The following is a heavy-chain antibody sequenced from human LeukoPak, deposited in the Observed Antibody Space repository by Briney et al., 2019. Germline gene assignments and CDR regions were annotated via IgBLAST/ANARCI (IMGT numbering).Heavy chain of an antibody. CDR1: GFTFSSYG. J-gene: IGHJ4*02. V-gene: IGHV3-30*02. CDR2: IRYDGSNK. D-gene: IGHD3-22*01. CDR3: AKDPNYYDSSGYYLNDY. Sequence: GGSLRLSCAASGFTFSSYGMHWVRQAPGKGLEWVAFIRYDGSNKYYADSVKGRLTISRDNSKNTLYLQMNSLRAEDAAVYYCAKDPNYYDSSGYYLNDYWGQGTLVTVSS.